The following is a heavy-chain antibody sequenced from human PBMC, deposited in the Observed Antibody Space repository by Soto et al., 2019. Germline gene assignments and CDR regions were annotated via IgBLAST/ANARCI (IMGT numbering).Heavy chain of an antibody. Sequence: SETLSLTGTVSGGSISSGGYYWSWLRQHPGKGLEWIGYIYYSGSTYYNPSLKSRVTISVDTSKNQFSLKLSSVTAADTAVYYCASSLAATAGAFDICGQGTMVTV. CDR2: IYYSGST. D-gene: IGHD6-6*01. J-gene: IGHJ3*02. CDR3: ASSLAATAGAFDI. CDR1: GGSISSGGYY. V-gene: IGHV4-31*03.